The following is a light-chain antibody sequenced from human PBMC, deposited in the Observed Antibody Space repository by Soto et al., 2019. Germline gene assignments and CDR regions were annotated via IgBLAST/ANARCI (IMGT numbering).Light chain of an antibody. CDR1: QGIFNF. CDR2: AAS. CDR3: QKYNSAPQT. V-gene: IGKV1-27*01. J-gene: IGKJ1*01. Sequence: DIQMTQSPSSLSASVGDRVTITCRASQGIFNFLAWYQQKPGKGPELLIYAASTLQSGVPSRFSGSGSGTDFTLTISSLQPEDVATYFCQKYNSAPQTFGQGTKVDIK.